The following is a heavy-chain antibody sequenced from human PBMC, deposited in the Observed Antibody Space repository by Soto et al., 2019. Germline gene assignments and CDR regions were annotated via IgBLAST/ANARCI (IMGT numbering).Heavy chain of an antibody. CDR2: ISAYNGNT. V-gene: IGHV1-18*04. J-gene: IGHJ4*02. CDR1: GYTFTSYG. Sequence: GESLKISCKGSGYTFTSYGISWVRQAPGQGLEWMGWISAYNGNTNYAQKLQGRVTMTTDTSTSTAYMELRSLRSDDTAVYYCARDNRNWNYVSDYWGQGTLVTVSS. CDR3: ARDNRNWNYVSDY. D-gene: IGHD1-7*01.